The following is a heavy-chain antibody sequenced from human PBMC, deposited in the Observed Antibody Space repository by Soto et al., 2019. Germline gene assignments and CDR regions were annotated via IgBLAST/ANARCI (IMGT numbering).Heavy chain of an antibody. CDR1: GFTFDDYA. V-gene: IGHV3-9*01. CDR2: ISWNSGSI. J-gene: IGHJ4*02. Sequence: GGSLRLSCAASGFTFDDYAMHWVRQAPGKGLEWVSGISWNSGSIGYADSVKGRFTISRDNAKNSLYLQMNSLRAEDTALYYCAKVHPGYCISTSCYFDYWGQGTLVTVSS. D-gene: IGHD2-2*01. CDR3: AKVHPGYCISTSCYFDY.